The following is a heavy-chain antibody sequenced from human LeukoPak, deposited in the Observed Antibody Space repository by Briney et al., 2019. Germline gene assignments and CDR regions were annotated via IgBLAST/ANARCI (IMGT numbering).Heavy chain of an antibody. V-gene: IGHV6-1*01. J-gene: IGHJ5*02. CDR3: ARSGSYYSPEWFDP. D-gene: IGHD1-26*01. CDR2: TYYRSKWYS. CDR1: GDSVSNNIAT. Sequence: SQTLSLTCAISGDSVSNNIATWNWIRQSPSRGLEWLGRTYYRSKWYSDYAVSVKSRITINPDTSKNQFSLQLNSVTPEDTAVYYCARSGSYYSPEWFDPWGQGTLVTVSS.